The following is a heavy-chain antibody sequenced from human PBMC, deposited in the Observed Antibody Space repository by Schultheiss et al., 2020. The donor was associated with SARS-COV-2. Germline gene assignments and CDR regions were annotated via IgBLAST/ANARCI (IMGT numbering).Heavy chain of an antibody. V-gene: IGHV1-8*01. D-gene: IGHD1-20*01. J-gene: IGHJ6*02. CDR3: ARSWGYNWKGGMDV. CDR2: MNPNSGGT. CDR1: GYTFTSYD. Sequence: ASVKVSCKASGYTFTSYDINWVRQATGQGLEWMGWMNPNSGGTNYAQKFQGRVTMTRDTSISTAYMELSSLRSEDTAVYYCARSWGYNWKGGMDVWGQGTTVTVSS.